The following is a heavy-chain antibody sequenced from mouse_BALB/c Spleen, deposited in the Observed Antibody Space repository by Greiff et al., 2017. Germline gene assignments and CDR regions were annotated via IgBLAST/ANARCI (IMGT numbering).Heavy chain of an antibody. J-gene: IGHJ3*01. D-gene: IGHD2-4*01. CDR2: IDPANGNT. CDR3: ASLSTMITTGFAY. Sequence: EVQLQQSGAELVKPGASVKLSCTASGFNIKDTYMHWVKQRPEQGLEWIGRIDPANGNTKYDPKFQGKATITADTSSNTAYLQLSSLTSEDTAVYYWASLSTMITTGFAYWGQGTLVTVSA. V-gene: IGHV14-3*02. CDR1: GFNIKDTY.